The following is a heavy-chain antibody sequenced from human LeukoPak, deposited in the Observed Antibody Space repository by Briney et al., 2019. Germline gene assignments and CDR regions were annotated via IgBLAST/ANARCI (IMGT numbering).Heavy chain of an antibody. J-gene: IGHJ5*02. CDR3: ARRNYDFGVYDP. V-gene: IGHV3-21*01. CDR1: GFTFSSYS. D-gene: IGHD3-3*01. Sequence: GGSLRLSCAASGFTFSSYSMNWVRQAPGKGLEWVSSISSSSSYIYYADSVKGRFTISRDNAKNSLYLQVNSLRAEDTAVYYCARRNYDFGVYDPWGQGTLVTVSS. CDR2: ISSSSSYI.